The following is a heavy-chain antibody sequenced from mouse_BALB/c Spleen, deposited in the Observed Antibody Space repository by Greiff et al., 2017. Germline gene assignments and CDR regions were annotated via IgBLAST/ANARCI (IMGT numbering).Heavy chain of an antibody. J-gene: IGHJ4*01. CDR2: ISSGSSTI. V-gene: IGHV5-17*02. CDR1: GFTFSSFG. CDR3: ARYYGYYAMDD. Sequence: EVQGVESGGGLVQPGGSRKLSCAASGFTFSSFGMHWVRQAPEKGLEWVAYISSGSSTIYYADTVKGRFTISRDNPKNTLFLQMTSLRSEDTAMYYCARYYGYYAMDDWGQGTAVTVSA. D-gene: IGHD1-2*01.